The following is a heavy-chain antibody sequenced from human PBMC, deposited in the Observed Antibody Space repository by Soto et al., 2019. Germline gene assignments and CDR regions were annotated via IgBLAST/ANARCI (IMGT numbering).Heavy chain of an antibody. V-gene: IGHV3-64*02. Sequence: PGGSLRLFCAASGFTFSSYAMHWVRQAPGKGLEYVSAITSNGRYTYYADSVKGRFTISRDNSKNTLYLQMGSLRAEDMAVYYCARVFYDNGGNYYDYWGQGTLVTVSS. J-gene: IGHJ4*02. CDR2: ITSNGRYT. CDR3: ARVFYDNGGNYYDY. D-gene: IGHD3-22*01. CDR1: GFTFSSYA.